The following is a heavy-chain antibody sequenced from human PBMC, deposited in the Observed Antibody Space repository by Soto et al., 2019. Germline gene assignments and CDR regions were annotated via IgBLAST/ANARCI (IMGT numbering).Heavy chain of an antibody. D-gene: IGHD1-7*01. CDR2: MNPNSGNT. V-gene: IGHV1-8*01. CDR3: ARERTGPNYFDY. Sequence: QVQLVQSGAEVKKPGASVKVSCKASGYTFTSYDINWVRQATGQGLEWMGWMNPNSGNTAYAQKFQGRVTMTRNTSISTAYMELSGLRSEDTAVYYCARERTGPNYFDYLGQGTLVTVSS. CDR1: GYTFTSYD. J-gene: IGHJ4*02.